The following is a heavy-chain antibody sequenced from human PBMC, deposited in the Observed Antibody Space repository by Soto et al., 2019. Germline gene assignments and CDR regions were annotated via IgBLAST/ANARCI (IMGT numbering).Heavy chain of an antibody. CDR3: TTLSTFGGVFALKRFDP. CDR2: IKSKTDGGTT. D-gene: IGHD3-16*02. J-gene: IGHJ5*02. CDR1: GFTFSNAW. V-gene: IGHV3-15*01. Sequence: EVQLVESGGGLVKPGGSLRLSCAASGFTFSNAWMSWVRQAPGKGLEWVGRIKSKTDGGTTDYAAPVKGRFTISRDDSKNTLYLQMNSLKTEDTAVYYCTTLSTFGGVFALKRFDPWGQGTLVTVSS.